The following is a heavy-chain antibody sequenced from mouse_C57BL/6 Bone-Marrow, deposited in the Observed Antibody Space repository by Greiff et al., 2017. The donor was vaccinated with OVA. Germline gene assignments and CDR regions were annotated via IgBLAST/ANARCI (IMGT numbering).Heavy chain of an antibody. CDR1: GFTFSSYG. D-gene: IGHD2-2*01. CDR3: ARQGYAAWFAY. Sequence: EVKVVESGGDLVKPGGSLKLSCAASGFTFSSYGMSWVRQTPDKRLEWVATISSGGSYTYYPDSVKGRFTISRDNAKNTLYLQMSSLKSEDTAMYYCARQGYAAWFAYWGQGTLVTVSA. V-gene: IGHV5-6*01. CDR2: ISSGGSYT. J-gene: IGHJ3*01.